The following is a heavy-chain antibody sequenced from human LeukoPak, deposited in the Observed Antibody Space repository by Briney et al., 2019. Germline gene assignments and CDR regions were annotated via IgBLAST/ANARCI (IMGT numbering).Heavy chain of an antibody. CDR2: IYTSGST. CDR3: ARDQITMVRGVISP. Sequence: KTSETLSLTCTVSGGSISSGDYYWSWIRQTAGKGLEWIGRIYTSGSTNYNPSLKSRVAISVDTSKNQFSLKLSSVTAADTAVYYCARDQITMVRGVISPWGQGTLVTVSS. J-gene: IGHJ5*02. D-gene: IGHD3-10*01. CDR1: GGSISSGDYY. V-gene: IGHV4-61*02.